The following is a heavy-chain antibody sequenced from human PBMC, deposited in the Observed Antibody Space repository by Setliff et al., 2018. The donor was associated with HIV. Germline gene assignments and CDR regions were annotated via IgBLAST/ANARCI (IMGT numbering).Heavy chain of an antibody. CDR2: IYYSGST. CDR1: GGSISSGGFY. CDR3: ARFPLLHKNAFDI. V-gene: IGHV4-39*01. Sequence: PSETLSLTCTVTGGSISSGGFYWTWIRQHPGKGLEWIGSIYYSGSTYYNPSLKSRVTISVDTSKNQFSLKLSSVTAADTAVYYCARFPLLHKNAFDIWGQGTMVTVSS. J-gene: IGHJ3*02. D-gene: IGHD2-15*01.